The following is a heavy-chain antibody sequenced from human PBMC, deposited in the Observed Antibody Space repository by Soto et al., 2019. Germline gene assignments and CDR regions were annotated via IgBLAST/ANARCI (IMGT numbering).Heavy chain of an antibody. CDR1: GYTFTSYA. CDR2: INAGNGNT. D-gene: IGHD4-17*01. CDR3: ARDFTDYGDAFDI. J-gene: IGHJ3*02. V-gene: IGHV1-3*01. Sequence: ASVKVSCKASGYTFTSYAMHWVRQAPGQRLEWMGWINAGNGNTKYSQKFQGRVTITRDTSASTAYMELSSLRSEDTAVYYCARDFTDYGDAFDIWGQGTMVTVSS.